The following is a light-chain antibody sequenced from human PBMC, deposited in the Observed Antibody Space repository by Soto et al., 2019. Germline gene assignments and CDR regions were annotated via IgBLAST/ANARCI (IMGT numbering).Light chain of an antibody. CDR1: SSDLGTFNL. V-gene: IGLV2-23*02. Sequence: QSVLTQPASVSGSPGQSITISCTGSSSDLGTFNLVSWYQQHPGKAPKLLIYEVNGRPPGVSNRFSGSKSGTTASLTISGLQTDDEADYFCCSYAGTNTHVFGGGTKVTVL. CDR2: EVN. J-gene: IGLJ1*01. CDR3: CSYAGTNTHV.